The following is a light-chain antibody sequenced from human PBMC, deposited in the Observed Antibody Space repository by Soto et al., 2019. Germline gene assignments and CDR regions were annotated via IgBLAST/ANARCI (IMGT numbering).Light chain of an antibody. CDR2: DVA. Sequence: QSALTQPASVSGSPGQSITISCTGTSSDIGGYNFVSWYQQHPVKAPKLIIYDVANRPSGVSNRFSGSKSGNTASLTISGLQAEDEADYYCSSYTSISTLGVFGGGTKLTVL. J-gene: IGLJ3*02. CDR1: SSDIGGYNF. V-gene: IGLV2-14*03. CDR3: SSYTSISTLGV.